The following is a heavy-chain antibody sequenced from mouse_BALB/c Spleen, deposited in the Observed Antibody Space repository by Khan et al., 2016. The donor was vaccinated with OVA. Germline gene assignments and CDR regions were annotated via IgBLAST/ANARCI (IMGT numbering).Heavy chain of an antibody. J-gene: IGHJ3*01. CDR3: ARGYYGDPFAY. D-gene: IGHD2-13*01. Sequence: EVELVEPGGGLVKPGGSLKLPCAASGFTISDYYMYWVRQTPEKRLEWVATISDGGSYTYYPDSGSGRSTISRDDAKNNLYLQMNSLKSEDTAMYNCARGYYGDPFAYWGQGTLVTVSA. V-gene: IGHV5-4*02. CDR1: GFTISDYY. CDR2: ISDGGSYT.